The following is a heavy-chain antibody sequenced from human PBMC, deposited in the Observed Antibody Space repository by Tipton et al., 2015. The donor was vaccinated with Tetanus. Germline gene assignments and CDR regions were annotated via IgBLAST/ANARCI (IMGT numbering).Heavy chain of an antibody. CDR2: IYYRGDT. CDR1: GDSISSSRFY. Sequence: TLSLTCTVTGDSISSSRFYWGWVRLAPGKGPEWIGSIYYRGDTYHSPSLKSRVTMSVDTSKNQFSVTLSSVTAADTAVYYCARQLRGYWFDPWGQGTRVTVSS. D-gene: IGHD2-15*01. V-gene: IGHV4-39*01. CDR3: ARQLRGYWFDP. J-gene: IGHJ5*02.